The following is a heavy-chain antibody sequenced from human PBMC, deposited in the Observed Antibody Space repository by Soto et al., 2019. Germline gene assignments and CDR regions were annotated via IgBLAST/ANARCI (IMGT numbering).Heavy chain of an antibody. CDR2: IIPIFGTA. D-gene: IGHD1-26*01. J-gene: IGHJ6*02. CDR3: ARVPQQNRYSGSWHRAVGYYYGMDV. CDR1: GGTFSSYA. Sequence: QVQLVQSGAEVKKPGSSVKVSCKASGGTFSSYAISWVRQAPGQGLEWMGGIIPIFGTANYAQKFQGRVTITADETTSTAYMELSSLRSEDTAVYYCARVPQQNRYSGSWHRAVGYYYGMDVWGQGTTVTVSS. V-gene: IGHV1-69*01.